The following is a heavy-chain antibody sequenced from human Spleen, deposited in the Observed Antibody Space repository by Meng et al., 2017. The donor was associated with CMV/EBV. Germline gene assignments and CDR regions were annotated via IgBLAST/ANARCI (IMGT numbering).Heavy chain of an antibody. CDR3: ARGGGVASLDY. J-gene: IGHJ4*02. D-gene: IGHD2-15*01. CDR2: MFYSGST. CDR1: GGSIRSDSYY. Sequence: GSLRLSCTVSGGSIRSDSYYWGWIRQAPGKGLEWIGSMFYSGSTYKNPSLKSRITISVDTSKNQFSLKLSSVTAADTAVYYCARGGGVASLDYWGQGTLVTVSS. V-gene: IGHV4-39*07.